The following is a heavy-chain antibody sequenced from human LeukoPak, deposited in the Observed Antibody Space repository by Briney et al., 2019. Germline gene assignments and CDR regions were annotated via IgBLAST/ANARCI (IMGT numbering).Heavy chain of an antibody. CDR1: GGSLSGYY. CDR2: INHSGST. CDR3: ARGEIFGDRRVAFDI. J-gene: IGHJ3*02. D-gene: IGHD3-3*01. Sequence: SETLSLTCTVPGGSLSGYYWSWIRQSPGKGLEWIGEINHSGSTSYYPSLKSRVTISVDTSKNQFSLRLSSVTAADTAVYYCARGEIFGDRRVAFDIWGQGTMVTVSS. V-gene: IGHV4-34*01.